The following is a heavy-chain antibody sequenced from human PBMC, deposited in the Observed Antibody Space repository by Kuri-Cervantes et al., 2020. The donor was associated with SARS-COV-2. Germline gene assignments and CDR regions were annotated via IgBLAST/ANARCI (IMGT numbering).Heavy chain of an antibody. CDR2: VYYDGTT. CDR1: GGSTNSYY. J-gene: IGHJ4*02. CDR3: ARASTSFDD. Sequence: SETLSLTCSVSGGSTNSYYWSWIRQAPGKGLEWLGHVYYDGTTNYNPSLKRRATISLATSKSQFFLQLDSVTAADTAVYFCARASTSFDDGGQGTPVTVSS. V-gene: IGHV4-59*01.